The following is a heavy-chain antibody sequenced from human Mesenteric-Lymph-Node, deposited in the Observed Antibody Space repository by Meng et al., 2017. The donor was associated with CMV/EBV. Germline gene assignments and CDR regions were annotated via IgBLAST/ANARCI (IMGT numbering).Heavy chain of an antibody. D-gene: IGHD6-6*01. CDR3: TRVGSSSDY. CDR2: ISSNAYGGTT. V-gene: IGHV3-49*04. CDR1: GFTFGDYA. J-gene: IGHJ4*02. Sequence: GESLKISCTASGFTFGDYAMSWVRQAQGKGLEWVAFISSNAYGGTTEYAASVKGRFTISRDDSKSIVYLQMNSLKTEDTAMYYCTRVGSSSDYWGQGTLVTVSS.